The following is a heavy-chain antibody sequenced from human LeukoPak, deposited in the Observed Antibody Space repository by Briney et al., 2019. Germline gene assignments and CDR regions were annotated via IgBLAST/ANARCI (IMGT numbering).Heavy chain of an antibody. CDR2: ISYDGSNK. CDR1: GFTFSSYA. D-gene: IGHD4-17*01. Sequence: GGSLRLSCAASGFTFSSYAMHWVRQAPGKGLEWVAVISYDGSNKYYADSVKGRLTISRDNSKNTLYLQMNSLRAEDTAVYYCARDPHDYGDYETSTYTYYFDYWGQGTLVTVSS. CDR3: ARDPHDYGDYETSTYTYYFDY. V-gene: IGHV3-30-3*01. J-gene: IGHJ4*02.